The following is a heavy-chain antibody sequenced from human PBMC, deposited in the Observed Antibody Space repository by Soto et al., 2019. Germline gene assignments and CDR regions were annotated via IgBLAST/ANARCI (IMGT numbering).Heavy chain of an antibody. CDR1: GDSISSSIHY. J-gene: IGHJ5*02. V-gene: IGHV4-39*01. CDR3: ARQGGDTMVRGVIKARFEN. CDR2: IYFSGNT. D-gene: IGHD3-10*01. Sequence: QLQLQESGPGLVKPSDTLSLTCTVSGDSISSSIHYWSWIRQPPGKGLEWIGTIYFSGNTYDNPSLNSRVTISVDTSRNQFSLTLNSVTAADTAVYYCARQGGDTMVRGVIKARFENWGKGALVTVSS.